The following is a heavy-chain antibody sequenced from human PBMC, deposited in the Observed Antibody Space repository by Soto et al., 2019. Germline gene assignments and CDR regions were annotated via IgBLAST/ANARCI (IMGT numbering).Heavy chain of an antibody. V-gene: IGHV5-10-1*01. CDR3: ARLVVPAAMRLLYYYGMDV. CDR2: IDPSDSYT. CDR1: GYSFTSYW. J-gene: IGHJ6*02. Sequence: PGESLKISCKGSGYSFTSYWISWVRQMPGKGLEWMGRIDPSDSYTNYSPSFQGHVTISADKSISTAYLQWSSLKASDTAMYYCARLVVPAAMRLLYYYGMDVWGQGTTVTVSS. D-gene: IGHD2-2*01.